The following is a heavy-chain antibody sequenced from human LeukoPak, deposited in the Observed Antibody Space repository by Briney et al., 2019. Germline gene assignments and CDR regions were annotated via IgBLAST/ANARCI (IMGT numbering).Heavy chain of an antibody. V-gene: IGHV3-11*04. CDR3: ARDGRRDSDASDI. J-gene: IGHJ3*02. CDR1: GFTFSDYY. CDR2: ISSSGSTI. D-gene: IGHD1-1*01. Sequence: GGSLRLSCAASGFTFSDYYMSWIRQAPGKGLEWVSYISSSGSTIYYADSVRGRFTISRDNAKNSLYLQMNSLRAEDTAVYYCARDGRRDSDASDIWGQGTMVTVSS.